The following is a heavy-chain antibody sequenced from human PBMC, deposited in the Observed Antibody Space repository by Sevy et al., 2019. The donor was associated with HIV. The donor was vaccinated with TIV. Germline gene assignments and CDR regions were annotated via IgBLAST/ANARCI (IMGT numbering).Heavy chain of an antibody. D-gene: IGHD1-1*01. CDR3: EAITTAGRDY. V-gene: IGHV3-23*01. CDR1: GFIFNSYV. Sequence: GWSLRLSCAASGFIFNSYVMSWVRQAPGKGLEWVSSISGSGGYTYYADSVKGRFTISRDNSNNMLYLQMNSLRAEDTAVYYCEAITTAGRDYWGQGTLVTVSS. CDR2: ISGSGGYT. J-gene: IGHJ4*02.